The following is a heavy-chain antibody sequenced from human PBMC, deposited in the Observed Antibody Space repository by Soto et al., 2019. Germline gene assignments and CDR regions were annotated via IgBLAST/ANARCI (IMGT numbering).Heavy chain of an antibody. V-gene: IGHV1-69*06. CDR1: GGTFSSYA. CDR3: ARYGYYDSSGHYYYYGMDV. J-gene: IGHJ6*02. D-gene: IGHD3-22*01. Sequence: QVQLVQSGAEVKKPGSSVKVSCKASGGTFSSYAISWVRQAPGQGLEWMGGIIPIFGTANYAQKFQGRVTITADKSTSTAYMELSSLRSEDTAVYYCARYGYYDSSGHYYYYGMDVWGQGTTVTVSS. CDR2: IIPIFGTA.